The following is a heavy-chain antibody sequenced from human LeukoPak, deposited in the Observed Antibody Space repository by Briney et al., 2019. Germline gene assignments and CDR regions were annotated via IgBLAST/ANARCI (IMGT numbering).Heavy chain of an antibody. Sequence: GASVKVSCKASGYTFTGYYMHWVRQAPGQGLEWMGWINPNSGGTNYAQKFQGRVTMTRDTSISTAYMELSRLRSDDTAVYYCARYYDSSGSFDYWGQETLVTVSS. CDR2: INPNSGGT. D-gene: IGHD3-22*01. J-gene: IGHJ4*02. CDR3: ARYYDSSGSFDY. V-gene: IGHV1-2*02. CDR1: GYTFTGYY.